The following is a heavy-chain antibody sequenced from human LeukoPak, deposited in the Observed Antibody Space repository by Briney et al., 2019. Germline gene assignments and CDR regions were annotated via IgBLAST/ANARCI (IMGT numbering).Heavy chain of an antibody. Sequence: SETLSLTCTVSGGSISSYYWSWIRQPAGKGLEWIGRIYTSGSTNYNPSLKSRVTMSVDTSKNQFSLKLSSVTAADTAVYYCAREFWSSGWDGEGYYFDYWGQGTLVTVSS. J-gene: IGHJ4*02. D-gene: IGHD6-19*01. V-gene: IGHV4-4*07. CDR2: IYTSGST. CDR1: GGSISSYY. CDR3: AREFWSSGWDGEGYYFDY.